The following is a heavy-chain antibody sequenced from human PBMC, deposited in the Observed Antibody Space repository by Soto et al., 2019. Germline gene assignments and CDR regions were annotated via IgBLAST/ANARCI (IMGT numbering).Heavy chain of an antibody. D-gene: IGHD5-12*01. Sequence: QVQLVESGGALVKPGGSLRVSCAASGFTFSDYYMSWIRQAPGKGLEWISYISPSGGPIYKTDSVKGRFTISRDNAKNSLFLQMSSLRPEDTAVYYCARWSVETATTWVFDLWGQGTLVSVSS. CDR1: GFTFSDYY. V-gene: IGHV3-11*01. CDR3: ARWSVETATTWVFDL. CDR2: ISPSGGPI. J-gene: IGHJ5*02.